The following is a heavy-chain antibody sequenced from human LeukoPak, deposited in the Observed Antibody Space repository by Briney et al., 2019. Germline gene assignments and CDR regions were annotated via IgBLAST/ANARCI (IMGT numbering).Heavy chain of an antibody. Sequence: SVKVSCKASGGTFSSYAISWVRQAPGQGLECMGGIIPIFGTANYAQKFQGRVTITADKSTSTAYMELSSLRSEDTAVYYCATEVGREAPLLPNYFDYWGQGTLVTVSS. D-gene: IGHD2-15*01. CDR3: ATEVGREAPLLPNYFDY. CDR1: GGTFSSYA. V-gene: IGHV1-69*06. CDR2: IIPIFGTA. J-gene: IGHJ4*02.